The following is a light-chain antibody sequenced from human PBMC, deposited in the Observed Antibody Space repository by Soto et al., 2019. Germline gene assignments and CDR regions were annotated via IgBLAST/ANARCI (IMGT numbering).Light chain of an antibody. J-gene: IGKJ1*01. V-gene: IGKV4-1*01. CDR2: WAS. CDR3: QQYGSSPTT. Sequence: DIVITEAPYSLAVSLFESATINCKSSRSVLYSSNNKDYLAWYQQKPGQPPKLLIFWASTRASGVPDRFSGSGSGTDFTLTISSLEPEDFAVYYCQQYGSSPTTFGHGPKVDIK. CDR1: RSVLYSSNNKDY.